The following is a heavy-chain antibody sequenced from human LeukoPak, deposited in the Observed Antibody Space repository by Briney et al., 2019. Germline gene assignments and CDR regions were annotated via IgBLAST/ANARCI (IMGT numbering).Heavy chain of an antibody. Sequence: GGSLRLSCAASGFTFSSYAMSWVRQAPGKGLEWVSAISGSGGSTYYADSVKGRFTISRDNSKNTLYLQMNSLTVEDTALYYCAKGSSSARPYYFDYWGQGTLVTVSS. CDR2: ISGSGGST. J-gene: IGHJ4*02. D-gene: IGHD2-15*01. V-gene: IGHV3-23*01. CDR1: GFTFSSYA. CDR3: AKGSSSARPYYFDY.